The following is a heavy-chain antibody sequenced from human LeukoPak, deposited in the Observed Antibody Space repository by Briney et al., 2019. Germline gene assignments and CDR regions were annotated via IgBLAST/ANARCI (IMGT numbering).Heavy chain of an antibody. D-gene: IGHD3-3*01. V-gene: IGHV3-7*01. CDR3: ATYDSWSGYNIAY. CDR2: IKRDGSQK. CDR1: GFSFSSNW. Sequence: GGSLRLSCAAPGFSFSSNWMGWVRQAPGKGLEWVAHIKRDGSQKYYLDSVKGRFTISRDNAKNSLYLQMNSLRVEDTAVYYCATYDSWSGYNIAYWGQGTLVTVSS. J-gene: IGHJ4*02.